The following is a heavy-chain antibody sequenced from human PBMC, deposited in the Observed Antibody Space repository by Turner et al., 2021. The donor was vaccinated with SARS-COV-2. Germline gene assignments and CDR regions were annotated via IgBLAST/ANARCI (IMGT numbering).Heavy chain of an antibody. CDR1: GFTFSSYA. CDR2: IRGSGGTT. Sequence: EVQLLESGGGLVQPGGSLRLSCAASGFTFSSYALSWVRQAPGKGLEWVSTIRGSGGTTYYADSVKGRFTISRDNSKNTLYLQMNSLRAEDTAVYYCALYDRFGEDINYYYYYGMDVWGQGTTVTVSS. D-gene: IGHD3-10*01. J-gene: IGHJ6*02. V-gene: IGHV3-23*01. CDR3: ALYDRFGEDINYYYYYGMDV.